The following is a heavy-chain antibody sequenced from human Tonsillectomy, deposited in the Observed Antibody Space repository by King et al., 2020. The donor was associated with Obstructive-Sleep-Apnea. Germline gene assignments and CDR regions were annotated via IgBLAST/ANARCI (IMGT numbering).Heavy chain of an antibody. Sequence: VQLVESGGGLVKPGGSLRLSCAASGFTFSSYSMNWVRQAPGKGLEWVSSISSSSSYIYYADSVKGRFTISRDNAKNSLYLQMNSLRAEDTAVYYCARVPPFGVXIXXDXXDIWXXGTMVTVSS. V-gene: IGHV3-21*01. CDR2: ISSSSSYI. CDR1: GFTFSSYS. CDR3: ARVPPFGVXIXXDXXDI. J-gene: IGHJ3*02. D-gene: IGHD3-3*01.